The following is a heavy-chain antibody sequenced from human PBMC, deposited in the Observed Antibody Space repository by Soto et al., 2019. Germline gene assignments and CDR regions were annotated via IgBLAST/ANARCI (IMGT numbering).Heavy chain of an antibody. D-gene: IGHD3-16*02. CDR3: ARYDYVWGSYRQHWFDP. V-gene: IGHV4-39*01. CDR1: GAFISSRSYY. J-gene: IGHJ5*02. Sequence: SETLSLTCTVSGAFISSRSYYWGWIRQPPGKGLEWIGSIYYSGSTYYNTSRKSRVTISVDTSKNQSSLKLSSVTAADTAVYYCARYDYVWGSYRQHWFDPWGQGTLVTVS. CDR2: IYYSGST.